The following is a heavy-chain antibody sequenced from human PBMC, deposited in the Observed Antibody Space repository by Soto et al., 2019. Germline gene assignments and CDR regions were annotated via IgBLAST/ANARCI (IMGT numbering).Heavy chain of an antibody. J-gene: IGHJ3*02. CDR1: GFTFSSYA. Sequence: QVQLVESGGGVVQPGRSLRLSCAASGFTFSSYAMHWVRQAPGKGLEWVAVISYDGSNKYYADSVKGRFTISRDNSKNTLYMQMNRLRAEDTAVYYCARGDQDAFDIWGQGTMVTVSS. V-gene: IGHV3-30-3*01. CDR2: ISYDGSNK. CDR3: ARGDQDAFDI.